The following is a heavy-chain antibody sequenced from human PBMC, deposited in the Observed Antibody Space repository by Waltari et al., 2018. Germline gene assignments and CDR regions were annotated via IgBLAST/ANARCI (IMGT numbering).Heavy chain of an antibody. CDR3: TTSRDEYTAMVFFDH. CDR1: GFSVSTTH. J-gene: IGHJ4*02. Sequence: DVQLVESGGGLVHPGGSLRLSCAASGFSVSTTHMSWVRQTPGKGLDWVSIIDPAASTSTADSVVGRFTIYRDISQNTLHLQMNNLRPEDTAIYYCTTSRDEYTAMVFFDHWGQGTLVSVSS. D-gene: IGHD5-18*01. V-gene: IGHV3-66*02. CDR2: IDPAAST.